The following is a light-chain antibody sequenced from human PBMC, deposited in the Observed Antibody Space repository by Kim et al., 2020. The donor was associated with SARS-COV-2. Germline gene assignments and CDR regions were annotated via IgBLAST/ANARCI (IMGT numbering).Light chain of an antibody. CDR1: QSLLLSKRNHF. J-gene: IGKJ2*01. CDR2: LVS. Sequence: PASIPSWSRQSLLLSKRNHFLSFYLQKPGHSSQFLIYLVSNRAAALPDRFGGSVSGTDFTLEISSVESEDLGVYFCIQTLQTPTFGQGTKLEI. V-gene: IGKV2-28*01. CDR3: IQTLQTPT.